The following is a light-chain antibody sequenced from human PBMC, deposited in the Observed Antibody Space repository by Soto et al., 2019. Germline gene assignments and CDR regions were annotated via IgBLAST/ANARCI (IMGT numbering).Light chain of an antibody. Sequence: QSALTQPPSVYGSPGQSVAISCTGTSSDVGGYNRVSWYQQPPGKAPKLLIYDVSNRPSGGSTRFSGSKSGNTASLTISGLQAEDEADYYCTSYASSSAYVFGPGTKLTVL. CDR1: SSDVGGYNR. CDR2: DVS. J-gene: IGLJ1*01. CDR3: TSYASSSAYV. V-gene: IGLV2-18*02.